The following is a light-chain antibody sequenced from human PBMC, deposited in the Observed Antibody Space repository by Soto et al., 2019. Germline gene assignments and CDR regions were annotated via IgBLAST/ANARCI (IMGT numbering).Light chain of an antibody. CDR1: SSYVGGFNS. J-gene: IGLJ1*01. CDR3: SSYTSTMTNV. Sequence: QSVLTQPASVSGSPGQSITISCTGTSSYVGGFNSVSWYQLRPGTAPKLILYDVVDRPSGVSYRFSGSKSGNTASLTISGLQAADEADYFCSSYTSTMTNVFGSGTKLTVL. CDR2: DVV. V-gene: IGLV2-14*03.